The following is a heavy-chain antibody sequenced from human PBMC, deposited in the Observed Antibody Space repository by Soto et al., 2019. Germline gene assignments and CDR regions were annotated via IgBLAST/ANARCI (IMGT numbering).Heavy chain of an antibody. J-gene: IGHJ6*01. D-gene: IGHD2-21*01. V-gene: IGHV5-10-1*01. Sequence: GESLKISCEGRGYSFIDYSITWLRRTPGTGLEWIGKIHPPDSYTDSNPSFQGHVTISVDRSATTAYLQWTSLTASDSGIYYCARTLVETSTISHVMDVWGHGTTVTVSS. CDR3: ARTLVETSTISHVMDV. CDR2: IHPPDSYT. CDR1: GYSFIDYS.